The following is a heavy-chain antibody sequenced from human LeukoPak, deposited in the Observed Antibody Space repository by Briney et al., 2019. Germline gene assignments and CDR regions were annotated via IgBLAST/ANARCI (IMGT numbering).Heavy chain of an antibody. D-gene: IGHD5-18*01. J-gene: IGHJ4*02. CDR3: ARRGYSYGYRYLNY. Sequence: SETLSLTCAVYGGSFSGYYWSWIRQPPGKGLEWIGEINHSGSTNYHPSLKSRVTISVDTSKNQFSLKLSSVTAADTAVYYCARRGYSYGYRYLNYWGQGTLVTVSS. CDR2: INHSGST. V-gene: IGHV4-34*01. CDR1: GGSFSGYY.